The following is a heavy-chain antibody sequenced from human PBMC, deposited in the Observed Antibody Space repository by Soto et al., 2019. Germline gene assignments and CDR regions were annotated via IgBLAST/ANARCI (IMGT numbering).Heavy chain of an antibody. CDR1: GFTFSSYG. J-gene: IGHJ4*02. V-gene: IGHV3-30*18. D-gene: IGHD5-18*01. CDR2: ISYEGSNN. Sequence: QVQLVESGGGVVQPGRSLRLSCAASGFTFSSYGMHWVRQAPGKGRERVAVISYEGSNNYYADSVKGRFTIPRDNSKNTLYLQMNSLRAGDTAVFYCAKGSTAMTYFGYWGQGTLVTVSS. CDR3: AKGSTAMTYFGY.